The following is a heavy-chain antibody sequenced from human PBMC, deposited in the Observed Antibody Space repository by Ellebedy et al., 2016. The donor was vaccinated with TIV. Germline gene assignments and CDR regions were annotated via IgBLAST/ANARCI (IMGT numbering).Heavy chain of an antibody. J-gene: IGHJ5*02. Sequence: GGSLRLSCAASGFTFSSYSMNWVRQAPGKGLEWVSYISSSSTIYYADSVKGRFTISRDNAKNSLYLQMNSLRAEDTAVYYCARDSPTYYYDSSGYYPNWFDPWGQGTLVTVSS. V-gene: IGHV3-48*04. CDR3: ARDSPTYYYDSSGYYPNWFDP. CDR1: GFTFSSYS. CDR2: ISSSSTI. D-gene: IGHD3-22*01.